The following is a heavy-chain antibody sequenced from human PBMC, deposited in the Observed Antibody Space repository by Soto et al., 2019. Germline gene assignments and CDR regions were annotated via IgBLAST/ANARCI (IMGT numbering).Heavy chain of an antibody. CDR1: GFIVGSYG. D-gene: IGHD3-3*01. J-gene: IGHJ6*04. V-gene: IGHV3-33*08. CDR3: ARDLRGYDGMDV. Sequence: GGSLRLSCAASGFIVGSYGMHWVRQAPGKGLEWVAVIWYDGSNKYYADSVRGRFTISRDNSKNTLYLQMNSLRAEDTAVYYCARDLRGYDGMDVCGEGTTVTVSS. CDR2: IWYDGSNK.